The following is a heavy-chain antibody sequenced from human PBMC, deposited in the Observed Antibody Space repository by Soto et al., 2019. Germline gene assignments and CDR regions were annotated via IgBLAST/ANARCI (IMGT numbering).Heavy chain of an antibody. Sequence: QVQLVESGGGVVQPGRSLRLSCAASGFTFSFYGMHWVRQAPGKGLEWVTFIWYDGSNKYYADSVKGRFTISRDNSKNTLYLQMNSLRAADTAVYYCARGPYYYGSGTYLTDYWGQGTLVTVSS. V-gene: IGHV3-33*01. CDR3: ARGPYYYGSGTYLTDY. CDR2: IWYDGSNK. D-gene: IGHD3-10*01. J-gene: IGHJ4*02. CDR1: GFTFSFYG.